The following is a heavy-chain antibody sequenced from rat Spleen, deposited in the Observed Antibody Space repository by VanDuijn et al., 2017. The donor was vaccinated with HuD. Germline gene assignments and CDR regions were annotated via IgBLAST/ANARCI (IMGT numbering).Heavy chain of an antibody. CDR1: GFSLTSYH. CDR2: MWSDGET. V-gene: IGHV2-32*01. J-gene: IGHJ4*01. CDR3: ARGGYGGYVMDA. Sequence: QVQLKESGPGLVQPSQTLSLTCTVSGFSLTSYHVHWVRQPPGKGLEWMGVMWSDGETSYNSALKSRLSISRDTSKSHVFLKMSSLQTEDTATYYCARGGYGGYVMDAWGQGASVTVSS. D-gene: IGHD1-11*01.